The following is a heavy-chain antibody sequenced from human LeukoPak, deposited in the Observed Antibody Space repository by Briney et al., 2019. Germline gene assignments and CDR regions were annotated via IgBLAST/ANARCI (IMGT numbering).Heavy chain of an antibody. CDR3: TKGISTEDYRFLF. J-gene: IGHJ4*02. V-gene: IGHV3-30*02. Sequence: PGESLRLSYTTSGFTFSNYGFHWVRQALGKGLEWVSFIKSDGTDKHYADSVKGRFTISRDNSKNTLYLQMNSLRPEDTAVYYCTKGISTEDYRFLFWGQGALVTVSS. CDR2: IKSDGTDK. CDR1: GFTFSNYG. D-gene: IGHD1-1*01.